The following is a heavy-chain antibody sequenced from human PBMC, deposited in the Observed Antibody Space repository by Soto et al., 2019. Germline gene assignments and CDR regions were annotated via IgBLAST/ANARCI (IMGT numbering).Heavy chain of an antibody. D-gene: IGHD4-17*01. V-gene: IGHV3-15*07. CDR1: GFTFSNAW. J-gene: IGHJ6*02. Sequence: GGSLRLSCAASGFTFSNAWMNWVRQAPGKGLEWVGRIKSKTDGGTTDYAAPVKGRFTISRDDSKNTLYLQMNSLKTEDTAVYYCTTASDYGDYETYYYYYGMDVWGQGTTVTVSS. CDR2: IKSKTDGGTT. CDR3: TTASDYGDYETYYYYYGMDV.